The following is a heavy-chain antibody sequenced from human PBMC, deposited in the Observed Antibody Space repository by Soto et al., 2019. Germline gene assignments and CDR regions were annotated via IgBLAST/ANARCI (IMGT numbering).Heavy chain of an antibody. J-gene: IGHJ4*02. CDR1: GESISSSSYY. D-gene: IGHD2-21*02. Sequence: SETLSLTCIVSGESISSSSYYWVWIRQPPGKVLEWIGSIYYSGLTYYNPSFKSRVTISIDTSKNQFSLKLSSVTATDTAVYYCARQRTTVVTQAYFDHWGQGALVTVSS. CDR2: IYYSGLT. CDR3: ARQRTTVVTQAYFDH. V-gene: IGHV4-39*01.